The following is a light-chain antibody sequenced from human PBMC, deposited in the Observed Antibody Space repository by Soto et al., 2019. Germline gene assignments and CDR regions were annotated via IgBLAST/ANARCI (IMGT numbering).Light chain of an antibody. CDR2: GAS. CDR1: QSVSSN. CDR3: QQYGSSPT. J-gene: IGKJ5*01. V-gene: IGKV3-20*01. Sequence: EIVMTQSPATLSVSPGERATLSCRASQSVSSNLAWYQPKPGKAPRLLIYGASSRATGIPDRLSGSGSGTDFTLTIRRLEPEDFAVYYCQQYGSSPTFGQGTRLEIK.